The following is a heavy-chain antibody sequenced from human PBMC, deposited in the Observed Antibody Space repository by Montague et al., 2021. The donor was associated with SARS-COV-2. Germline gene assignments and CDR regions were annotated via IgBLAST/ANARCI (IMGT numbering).Heavy chain of an antibody. J-gene: IGHJ4*02. CDR1: GGSISSYY. D-gene: IGHD5-18*01. V-gene: IGHV4-59*01. Sequence: SETLSLTYAVSGGSISSYYWSWIRQPPGKGLEWIGYIYYSGSTNYNPSLKSRVTISIDKSKNQFSLTLNSVTAADTAVYYCTRDFSDGYTPYFDFWGQGTLVTVSS. CDR3: TRDFSDGYTPYFDF. CDR2: IYYSGST.